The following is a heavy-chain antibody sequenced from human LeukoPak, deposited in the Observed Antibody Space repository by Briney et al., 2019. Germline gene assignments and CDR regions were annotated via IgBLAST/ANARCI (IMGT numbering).Heavy chain of an antibody. Sequence: ASVKVSCKASGYTFTGYYIHWVRQAPGQGLEWMGWINPNSGGTNYAQTFQGRVTITRDRSINTAYMDLRSLTYDHTAVYYCARDNPAEAALDFWGQGTLVTVSS. J-gene: IGHJ4*02. CDR1: GYTFTGYY. CDR2: INPNSGGT. V-gene: IGHV1-2*02. CDR3: ARDNPAEAALDF.